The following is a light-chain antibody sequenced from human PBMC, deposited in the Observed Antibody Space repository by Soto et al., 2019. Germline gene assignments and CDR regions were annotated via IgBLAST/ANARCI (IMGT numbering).Light chain of an antibody. CDR2: AAS. J-gene: IGKJ2*01. CDR3: QQSYSTPYT. V-gene: IGKV1-39*01. Sequence: DIQMTQSPSSLSASVGDRVTITCRASQSISSYLNWYQQKPGKAPKLLIYAASSLQSGVPSRFSGSGPGTDFTLTISSLQPEDFATYYCQQSYSTPYTFGQGTKV. CDR1: QSISSY.